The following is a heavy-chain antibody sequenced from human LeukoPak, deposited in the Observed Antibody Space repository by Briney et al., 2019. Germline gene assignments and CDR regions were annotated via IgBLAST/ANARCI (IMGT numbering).Heavy chain of an antibody. J-gene: IGHJ4*02. Sequence: SVKVSCKASGGTFSSYAISWVRQAPGQGLEWMGRIIPIFGTANYAQKFQGRVTITTDESTSTAYMELSSLRSEDTAVYYCARSSLFGAVTGSFDYWGQGTLVTVSS. CDR1: GGTFSSYA. V-gene: IGHV1-69*05. D-gene: IGHD3-3*01. CDR3: ARSSLFGAVTGSFDY. CDR2: IIPIFGTA.